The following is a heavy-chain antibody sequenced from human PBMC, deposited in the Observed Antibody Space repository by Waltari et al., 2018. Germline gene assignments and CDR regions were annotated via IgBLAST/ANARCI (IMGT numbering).Heavy chain of an antibody. CDR2: FSNRVCT. V-gene: IGHV4-34*01. D-gene: IGHD6-13*01. CDR3: ARGSFGVIPEIQAAGTVWFDP. Sequence: GKRRGWSGEFSNRVCTNYSPSLKIRLAISVATSKTQFSLKLTSVTAADTAVYYCARGSFGVIPEIQAAGTVWFDPWGQGTLVTVSS. J-gene: IGHJ5*02.